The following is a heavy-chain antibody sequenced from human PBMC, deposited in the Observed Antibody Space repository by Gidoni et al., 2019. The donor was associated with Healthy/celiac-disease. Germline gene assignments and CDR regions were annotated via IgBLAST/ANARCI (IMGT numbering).Heavy chain of an antibody. CDR2: IYHSGST. Sequence: QLQLQESGSGLVKPSQTLSLTCAVSGGSISSGGYSWSWIRPPPGKGLEWIGYIYHSGSTYYNPSLKSRVTISVDRSKNQFSLKLSSVTAADTAVYYCAREGYYYDSSGSTGGAFDIWGQGTMVTVSS. V-gene: IGHV4-30-2*01. CDR1: GGSISSGGYS. CDR3: AREGYYYDSSGSTGGAFDI. D-gene: IGHD3-22*01. J-gene: IGHJ3*02.